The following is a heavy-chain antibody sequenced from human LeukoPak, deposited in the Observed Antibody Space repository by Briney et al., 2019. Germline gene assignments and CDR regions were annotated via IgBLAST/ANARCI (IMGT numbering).Heavy chain of an antibody. D-gene: IGHD6-19*01. V-gene: IGHV3-48*02. CDR3: ARDSDSSGWYMEYFHH. J-gene: IGHJ1*01. Sequence: GGSLRLSCAASGFTFSSYSMNWVRRAPGKGLEWVSYISSGSSTIYYADSVKGRFTISRDNAKNSLYLQMNSLREEDTAVYYCARDSDSSGWYMEYFHHWGQGTLVTVSS. CDR1: GFTFSSYS. CDR2: ISSGSSTI.